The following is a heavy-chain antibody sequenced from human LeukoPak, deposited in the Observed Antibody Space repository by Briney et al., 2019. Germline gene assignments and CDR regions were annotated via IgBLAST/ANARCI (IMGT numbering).Heavy chain of an antibody. V-gene: IGHV1-2*02. CDR3: ARDRALYDSGSYSQPSYYFDY. CDR1: GYTFTGYY. D-gene: IGHD3-10*01. CDR2: INPNSGGT. Sequence: ASVKVSCKASGYTFTGYYMHWVRQAPGRGLEWMGWINPNSGGTNYAQKFQGRVTMTRDTSISTAYMELSRLRSDDTAVYYCARDRALYDSGSYSQPSYYFDYWGQGTLVTVSS. J-gene: IGHJ4*02.